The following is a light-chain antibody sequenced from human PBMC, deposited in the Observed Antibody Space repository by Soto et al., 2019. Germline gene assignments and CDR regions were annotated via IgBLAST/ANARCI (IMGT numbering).Light chain of an antibody. CDR1: SGHSTYI. Sequence: QPVLTQSSSASASLGSSVKLTCTVSSGHSTYIIAWHQQQPGKAPRYLMKLEGSGSYNRGSGVPDRFSGSSSGADRYLTISNLQSEDEADYYCETWDSNTWVFGGGTKVTVL. V-gene: IGLV4-60*03. J-gene: IGLJ3*02. CDR2: LEGSGSY. CDR3: ETWDSNTWV.